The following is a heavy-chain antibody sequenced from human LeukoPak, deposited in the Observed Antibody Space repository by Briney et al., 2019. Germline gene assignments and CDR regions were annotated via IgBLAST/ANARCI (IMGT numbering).Heavy chain of an antibody. Sequence: GGSLRLSCAASGFTFSSYAMHWVRQAPGKGLEWVAVISYDGSNKCYADSVKGRFTISRDNSKNTLYLQMNSLRAEDTAVYYCARAGRYDYVWGSYRSGYYFDYWGQGTLVTVSS. V-gene: IGHV3-30-3*01. J-gene: IGHJ4*02. CDR1: GFTFSSYA. CDR3: ARAGRYDYVWGSYRSGYYFDY. D-gene: IGHD3-16*02. CDR2: ISYDGSNK.